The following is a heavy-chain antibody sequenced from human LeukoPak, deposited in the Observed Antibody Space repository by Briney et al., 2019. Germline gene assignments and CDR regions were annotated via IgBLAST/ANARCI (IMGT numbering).Heavy chain of an antibody. J-gene: IGHJ6*02. CDR2: ISAYIGNT. CDR1: GYTFTSYG. CDR3: ARDHDYSNYRGDYYYGMDV. Sequence: ASVKVSCKASGYTFTSYGISWVRQAPGQGLEWMGWISAYIGNTNYAQKLQGRVTMTTDTSTSTAYMELRSLRSDDTAVYYCARDHDYSNYRGDYYYGMDVWGQGTTVTVSS. D-gene: IGHD4-4*01. V-gene: IGHV1-18*01.